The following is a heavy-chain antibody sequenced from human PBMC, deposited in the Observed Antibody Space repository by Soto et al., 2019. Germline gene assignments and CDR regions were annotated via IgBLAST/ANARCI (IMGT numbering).Heavy chain of an antibody. CDR3: ARAYDSSGYVNWFDP. CDR1: GFTFSSYS. Sequence: PGGSLRLSCAASGFTFSSYSMNWVRQAPGKGLEWVSSISSSSSYIYYADSVKGRFTISRDNAKNSLYLQMNSLRAEDTAVYYCARAYDSSGYVNWFDPWGQGTLVTVSS. CDR2: ISSSSSYI. J-gene: IGHJ5*02. D-gene: IGHD3-22*01. V-gene: IGHV3-21*01.